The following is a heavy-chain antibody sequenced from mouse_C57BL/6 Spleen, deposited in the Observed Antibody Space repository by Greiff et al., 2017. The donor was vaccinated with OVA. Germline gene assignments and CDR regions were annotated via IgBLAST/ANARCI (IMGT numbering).Heavy chain of an antibody. Sequence: EVQLQQSGPELVKPGASVKMSCKASGYTFTDYNMHWVKQSHGKSLEWIGYINPNNGGTSYNQKFKGKATLTVNKSSSTAYMELRSLTSEDSAVYYCASDDYDVSKAHYYAMDYWGQGTSVTVSS. V-gene: IGHV1-22*01. CDR2: INPNNGGT. D-gene: IGHD2-4*01. CDR3: ASDDYDVSKAHYYAMDY. J-gene: IGHJ4*01. CDR1: GYTFTDYN.